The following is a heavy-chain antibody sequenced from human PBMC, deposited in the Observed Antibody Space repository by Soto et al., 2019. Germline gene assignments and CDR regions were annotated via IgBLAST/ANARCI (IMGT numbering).Heavy chain of an antibody. Sequence: ASETLSLTCAVYGGSFSGYYWSWIRQPPGKGLEWIGEINHSGSTNYNPSLKSRVTISVDTSKNQFSLKLSSVTAADTAVYYCARVSGSGDQYSSSSIPFDYWGQGTLVTVSS. CDR3: ARVSGSGDQYSSSSIPFDY. J-gene: IGHJ4*02. CDR1: GGSFSGYY. CDR2: INHSGST. D-gene: IGHD6-6*01. V-gene: IGHV4-34*01.